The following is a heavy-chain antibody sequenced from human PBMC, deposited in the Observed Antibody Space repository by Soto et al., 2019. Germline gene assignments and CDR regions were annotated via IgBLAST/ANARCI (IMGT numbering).Heavy chain of an antibody. CDR2: ISGSGDST. Sequence: GGSLRLSCAASGFTFGTYAMSWVRQAPGKGLEWVSSISGSGDSTYYADSVKGRFTISRDNSKNTLYLQMNGLRAEDTAVYYCAKDRSVDTRDWFDPWGQGTLVTVSS. CDR3: AKDRSVDTRDWFDP. D-gene: IGHD5-18*01. V-gene: IGHV3-23*01. CDR1: GFTFGTYA. J-gene: IGHJ5*02.